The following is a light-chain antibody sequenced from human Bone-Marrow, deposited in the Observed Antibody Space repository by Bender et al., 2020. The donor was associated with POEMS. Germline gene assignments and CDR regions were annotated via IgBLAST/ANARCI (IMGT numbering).Light chain of an antibody. CDR3: HVWDGSGEVVV. Sequence: QSALTQAASVSGSPGQSITISCTGTSSDVGGYDLVSWYQQHPGKAPKLIIYEVTERPSGVSPRFSGSNSGNTATLTISRVEVGDEADYFCHVWDGSGEVVVFGGGTKLTVL. CDR2: EVT. CDR1: SSDVGGYDL. J-gene: IGLJ2*01. V-gene: IGLV2-14*02.